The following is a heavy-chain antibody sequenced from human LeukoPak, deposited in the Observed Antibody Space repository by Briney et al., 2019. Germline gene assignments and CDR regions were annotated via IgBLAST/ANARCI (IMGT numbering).Heavy chain of an antibody. D-gene: IGHD3-22*01. Sequence: GGSLRLSCAASGFTVSSNYMSWVRQAPGKGLEWGSVIYSGGSTYYADSVKGRFPISRDNSKNTLSLQMNSLRAEDTAVYYCARGMNYYDSSGYGYYFDYWGQGTLVTVSS. CDR1: GFTVSSNY. V-gene: IGHV3-66*01. CDR3: ARGMNYYDSSGYGYYFDY. J-gene: IGHJ4*02. CDR2: IYSGGST.